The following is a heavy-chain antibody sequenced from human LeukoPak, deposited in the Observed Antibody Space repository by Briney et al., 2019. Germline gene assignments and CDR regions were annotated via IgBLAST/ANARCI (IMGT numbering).Heavy chain of an antibody. CDR2: IYSGGST. Sequence: GGSLRLSCAASGFTVSSNYMSWVRQAPGKGLEGAPVIYSGGSTYYADSVKGRFTISRDNSKNTLYLQMNSLRAEDTAVYYCAREGNYYEGYYGMDVWGQGTTVTVSS. J-gene: IGHJ6*02. CDR3: AREGNYYEGYYGMDV. CDR1: GFTVSSNY. D-gene: IGHD3-22*01. V-gene: IGHV3-66*01.